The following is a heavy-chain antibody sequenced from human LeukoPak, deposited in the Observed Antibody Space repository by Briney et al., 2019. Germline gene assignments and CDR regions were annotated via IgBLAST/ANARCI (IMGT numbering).Heavy chain of an antibody. Sequence: GGSLRLSCAASGFPFSGYGMHWVRQAPGKGLEWVAVAYGDGSSQYYADSVKGRFSISRDNSRSTLYLQMNSLRPEDTAIYYCAREGYYGSGSPPSLYFDYWGQGTLVTVSS. CDR1: GFPFSGYG. V-gene: IGHV3-30*03. CDR2: AYGDGSSQ. J-gene: IGHJ4*02. CDR3: AREGYYGSGSPPSLYFDY. D-gene: IGHD3-10*01.